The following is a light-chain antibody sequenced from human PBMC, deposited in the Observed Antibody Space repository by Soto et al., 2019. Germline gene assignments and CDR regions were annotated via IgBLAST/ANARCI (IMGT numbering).Light chain of an antibody. CDR2: DAS. CDR3: QQRSTWPPIP. J-gene: IGKJ5*01. V-gene: IGKV3-11*01. Sequence: EIGLTQSPATLSLSPGERATLSCRASQSVKTFLFWYQQRPGQAPRLLIHDASHRAAGIPARFSGSGFGTDFTLTISSLEPEDAAVYCCQQRSTWPPIPFGQGTRLEIK. CDR1: QSVKTF.